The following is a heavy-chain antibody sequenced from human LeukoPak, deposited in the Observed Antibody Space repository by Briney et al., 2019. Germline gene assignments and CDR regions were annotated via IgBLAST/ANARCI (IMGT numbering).Heavy chain of an antibody. J-gene: IGHJ4*02. CDR2: INHSGST. V-gene: IGHV4-34*01. D-gene: IGHD2-2*01. CDR3: ARVHCRRTSCYRETDY. CDR1: GGSFSGYY. Sequence: SETLSLTCAVYGGSFSGYYWSWIRQPPGKGLEWIGEINHSGSTNYNPSLKSRVTISVDTSKNQFSLKLSSVTAVDTAVYYCARVHCRRTSCYRETDYCGQGTLPTVSS.